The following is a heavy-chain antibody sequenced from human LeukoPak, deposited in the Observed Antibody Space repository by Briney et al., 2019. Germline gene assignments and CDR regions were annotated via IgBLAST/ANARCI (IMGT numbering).Heavy chain of an antibody. J-gene: IGHJ4*02. V-gene: IGHV4-59*08. CDR3: AKYGYSYGPYYFDY. CDR1: GDSISGYY. D-gene: IGHD5-18*01. CDR2: IFYSGST. Sequence: KPSETLSLTCTVSGDSISGYYWSWIRQPPGKGLEWIGYIFYSGSTNYNPSLKSRVTISVDTSKNQFSLKLSSVTAADTAVYYCAKYGYSYGPYYFDYWGLGTLVTVSS.